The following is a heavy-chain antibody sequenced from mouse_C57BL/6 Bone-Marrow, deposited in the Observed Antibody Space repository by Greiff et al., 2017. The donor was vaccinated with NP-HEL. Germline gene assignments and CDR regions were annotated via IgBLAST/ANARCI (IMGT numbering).Heavy chain of an antibody. D-gene: IGHD2-3*01. CDR1: GYTFTSYW. J-gene: IGHJ3*01. Sequence: QVQLQQPGAELVRPGSSVKLSCKASGYTFTSYWMHWVKQRPIQGLEWIGNIDPSDSETHYNQKFKDKATLTVDKSSSTAYMQLSSLTSEDSAVYYCARCGLLGGAWFAYWGQGTLVTVSA. CDR2: IDPSDSET. V-gene: IGHV1-52*01. CDR3: ARCGLLGGAWFAY.